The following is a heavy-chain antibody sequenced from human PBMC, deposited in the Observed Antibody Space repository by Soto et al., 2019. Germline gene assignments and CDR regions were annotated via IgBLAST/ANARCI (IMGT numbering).Heavy chain of an antibody. Sequence: PGESLKISCKGSGYSFTSYWIGWVRQMPGKGLEWMGIIYPGDSDTRYSPSFQGQVTISADKSISTAYLQWSSLKASDTAMYYCARLSGQWLVQIQFDYWAQGTLVTVSS. J-gene: IGHJ4*02. CDR1: GYSFTSYW. D-gene: IGHD6-19*01. CDR2: IYPGDSDT. V-gene: IGHV5-51*01. CDR3: ARLSGQWLVQIQFDY.